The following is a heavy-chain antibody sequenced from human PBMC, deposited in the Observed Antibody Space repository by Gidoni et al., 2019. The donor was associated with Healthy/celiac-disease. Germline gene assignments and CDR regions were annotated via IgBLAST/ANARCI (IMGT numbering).Heavy chain of an antibody. J-gene: IGHJ4*02. CDR2: SSGSGGST. D-gene: IGHD2-2*01. V-gene: IGHV3-23*01. CDR1: GFTFSRYA. Sequence: EVQLLESGGGLVQPGGSLRLSCAASGFTFSRYAMSWVRQAPGKGLEWVSASSGSGGSTYYADSVKGRFTISRDNSKNTLYLQMNSLRAEDTAVYYCAKSAEYCSSTSCYDYWGQGTLVTVSS. CDR3: AKSAEYCSSTSCYDY.